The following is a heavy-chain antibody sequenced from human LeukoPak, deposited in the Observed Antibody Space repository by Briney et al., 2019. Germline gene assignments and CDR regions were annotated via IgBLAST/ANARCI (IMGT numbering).Heavy chain of an antibody. D-gene: IGHD2-8*01. Sequence: QPGGSLRLSCAAPGFTFSSHRMHWVRQAPGKGLVWVSCVSTDGSTTNYADSVKGRFTISRDNAKNTLYLQMNSLRVEDTAVYYCARDTNGLAYWGLGTRVTVSS. CDR3: ARDTNGLAY. J-gene: IGHJ4*02. CDR1: GFTFSSHR. CDR2: VSTDGSTT. V-gene: IGHV3-74*01.